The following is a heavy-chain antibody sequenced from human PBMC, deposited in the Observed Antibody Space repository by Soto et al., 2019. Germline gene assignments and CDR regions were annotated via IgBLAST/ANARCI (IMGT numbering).Heavy chain of an antibody. D-gene: IGHD5-12*01. V-gene: IGHV4-59*01. J-gene: IGHJ6*03. Sequence: PSEALSLTCTVSGGSISRYYWSWIRQPPGKGLEWIGYIYYSGSTNYNPSLKSRVTISVDTSKNQFSLKLSSVTAADTAVYYCASTNSGYDVHYYYYYMDVWGKGTTVTVSS. CDR3: ASTNSGYDVHYYYYYMDV. CDR2: IYYSGST. CDR1: GGSISRYY.